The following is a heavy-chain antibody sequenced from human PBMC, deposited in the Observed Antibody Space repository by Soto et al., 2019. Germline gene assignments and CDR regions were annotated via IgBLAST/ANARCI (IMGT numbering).Heavy chain of an antibody. V-gene: IGHV3-9*01. D-gene: IGHD6-25*01. Sequence: DVQLVESGGGLVQPGRSLRLSCAASGFTFDDYAMYWVRQAPGKGLEWVSGISWNSGSIGYADSVKGRFTISRDNAKNSLYLQMNSLRAEDTAVYYCAKDSDLDYWGQGTLVTVSS. CDR3: AKDSDLDY. J-gene: IGHJ4*02. CDR2: ISWNSGSI. CDR1: GFTFDDYA.